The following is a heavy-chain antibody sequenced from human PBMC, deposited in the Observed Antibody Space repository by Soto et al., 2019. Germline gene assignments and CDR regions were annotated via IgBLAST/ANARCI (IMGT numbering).Heavy chain of an antibody. D-gene: IGHD2-15*01. Sequence: EVQLLESGGGLAQRGGSLRLSCAASGFAFSTYAMNWVRQAPGKGLEWISTVSGSGDTTFYADSVKGRFTISRDNSNNTLFWQMNSLRAEDTAVYFCAKDKVGRSVAATSRNGLDPWGQGTLVTVSS. CDR1: GFAFSTYA. CDR2: VSGSGDTT. V-gene: IGHV3-23*01. CDR3: AKDKVGRSVAATSRNGLDP. J-gene: IGHJ5*02.